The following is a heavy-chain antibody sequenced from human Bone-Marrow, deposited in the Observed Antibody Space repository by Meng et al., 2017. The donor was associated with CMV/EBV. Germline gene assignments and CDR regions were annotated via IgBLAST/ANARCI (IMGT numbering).Heavy chain of an antibody. J-gene: IGHJ4*02. CDR3: ARDGSGGLGY. CDR2: TRNKANSYTT. D-gene: IGHD1-26*01. Sequence: GGSLRLSCAASGFTFSDHYMDWVRQAPGKGLEWVGRTRNKANSYTTEYAASVKGRFTISRDDSKNSLYLQMNSLKTEDTAVYYCARDGSGGLGYWGQGTLVTVSS. CDR1: GFTFSDHY. V-gene: IGHV3-72*01.